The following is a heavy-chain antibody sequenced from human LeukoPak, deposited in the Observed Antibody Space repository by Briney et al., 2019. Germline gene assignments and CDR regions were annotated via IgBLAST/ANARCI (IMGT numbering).Heavy chain of an antibody. CDR3: ARAAAAAVGRFDP. D-gene: IGHD6-13*01. J-gene: IGHJ5*02. Sequence: PSQTLSLTCAVSGGSISSGGYSWSWIRQPPGKGLEWIGYIYHSGSTYYNPSLKSRVTISVDRSKNQFSLKLSSVTAADTAVYYCARAAAAAVGRFDPWGQGTLVTVSS. CDR2: IYHSGST. CDR1: GGSISSGGYS. V-gene: IGHV4-30-2*01.